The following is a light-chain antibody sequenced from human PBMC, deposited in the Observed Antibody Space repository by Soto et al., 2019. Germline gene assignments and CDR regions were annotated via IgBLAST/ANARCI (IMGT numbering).Light chain of an antibody. V-gene: IGKV3D-20*02. CDR3: QQRSNWPPLP. CDR2: GAS. J-gene: IGKJ4*01. CDR1: QSVSSSY. Sequence: EIVLTQSPGTLSLSPGERATLSCRASQSVSSSYLAWYQQKPGQAPRLLIYGASNRATGIPARFSGSGSGTDFTLTISSLEPEDFAVYYCQQRSNWPPLPFGGGTKVEIK.